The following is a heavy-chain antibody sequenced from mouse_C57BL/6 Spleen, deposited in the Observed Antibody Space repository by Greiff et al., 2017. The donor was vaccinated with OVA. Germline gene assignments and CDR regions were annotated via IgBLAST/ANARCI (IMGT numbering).Heavy chain of an antibody. J-gene: IGHJ4*01. Sequence: VQLQQSGPELVKPGASVKISCKASGYSFTGYYMNWVKQSPEKSLEWIGEINPSTGGTTYNQKFKAKATLTVDKSSSTAYMQLKSLTSEDSAVYYCARRELSMDYWGQGTSVTVSS. CDR3: ARRELSMDY. D-gene: IGHD1-1*02. CDR1: GYSFTGYY. CDR2: INPSTGGT. V-gene: IGHV1-42*01.